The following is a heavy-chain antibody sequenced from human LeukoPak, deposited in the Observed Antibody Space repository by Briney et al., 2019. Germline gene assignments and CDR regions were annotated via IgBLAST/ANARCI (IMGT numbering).Heavy chain of an antibody. V-gene: IGHV4-39*07. Sequence: ETLSLTCTVSGGSISSSSYYWGWIRQPPGKGLEWIGSIYYSGSTYYNPSLKSRVTISVDTSKNQFSLKLISVTAADTAVYYCARDGRRDWKYYFDYWGQGTLATVSS. J-gene: IGHJ4*02. D-gene: IGHD1-1*01. CDR2: IYYSGST. CDR3: ARDGRRDWKYYFDY. CDR1: GGSISSSSYY.